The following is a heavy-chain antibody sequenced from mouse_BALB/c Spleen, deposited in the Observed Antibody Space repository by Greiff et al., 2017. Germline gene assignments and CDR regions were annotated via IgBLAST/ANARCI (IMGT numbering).Heavy chain of an antibody. D-gene: IGHD2-10*02. CDR3: ARSGGYGNPFAY. CDR1: GYTFSSYW. J-gene: IGHJ3*01. Sequence: VQLQQSGAELMKPGASVKISCKATGYTFSSYWIEWVKQRPGHGLEWIGEILPGSGSTNYNEKFKGKATFTADTSSNTAYMQLSSLTSEDSAVYYCARSGGYGNPFAYWGQGTLVTVSA. CDR2: ILPGSGST. V-gene: IGHV1-9*01.